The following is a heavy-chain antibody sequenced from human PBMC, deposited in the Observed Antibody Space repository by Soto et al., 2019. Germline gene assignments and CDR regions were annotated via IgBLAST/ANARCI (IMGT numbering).Heavy chain of an antibody. CDR2: ITDSGDDT. Sequence: EVQLLESGGGLVQPGGSLRLSCAASGFTFNNYAMGWVRQAPGKGLEWVSAITDSGDDTYYIDSVKGRFTISRDNSKSRLYLQINSLRAEDTAIYYCAKLGSSSWSPHYYFDYWGQGTLVTVSS. CDR1: GFTFNNYA. CDR3: AKLGSSSWSPHYYFDY. D-gene: IGHD2-2*01. V-gene: IGHV3-23*01. J-gene: IGHJ4*02.